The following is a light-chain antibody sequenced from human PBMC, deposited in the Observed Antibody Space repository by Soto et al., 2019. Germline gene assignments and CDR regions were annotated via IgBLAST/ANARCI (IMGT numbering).Light chain of an antibody. CDR2: DVN. CDR3: SSYSFSSSLWV. J-gene: IGLJ3*02. V-gene: IGLV2-18*02. CDR1: SGDVGNFDR. Sequence: QSALTQTPSVSGSPGQSVAISCTGTSGDVGNFDRVNWYQQPPGTAPKLIISDVNNRPSWVPDRFSGSKSRNTASLTISGLQAEDEGDYYCSSYSFSSSLWVFGGGTKLTVL.